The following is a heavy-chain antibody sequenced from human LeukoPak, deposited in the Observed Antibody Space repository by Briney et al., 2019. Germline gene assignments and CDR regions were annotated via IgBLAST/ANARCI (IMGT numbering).Heavy chain of an antibody. CDR1: GFTFSSYE. D-gene: IGHD2-15*01. J-gene: IGHJ4*02. Sequence: GGSLRLSCAASGFTFSSYEMNWVRQAPGKGLEWVPYISSSGSTIYYADSVKGRFTISRDNAKNSLYLQMNSLRAEDTAVYYCARVFCSGGSCADYWGQGTLVTVSS. CDR3: ARVFCSGGSCADY. V-gene: IGHV3-48*03. CDR2: ISSSGSTI.